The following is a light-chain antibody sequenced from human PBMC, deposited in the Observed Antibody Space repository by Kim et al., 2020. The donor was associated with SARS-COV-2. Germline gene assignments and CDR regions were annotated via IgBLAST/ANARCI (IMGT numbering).Light chain of an antibody. J-gene: IGKJ1*01. CDR1: QSISSW. CDR2: DAS. V-gene: IGKV1-5*01. Sequence: SASVGDRVTIPCRASQSISSWLAWYQQKPGKAPKLLIYDASSLESGVPSRFSGSGSGTEFTLTISSLQPDDFATYYCQQYNSYRTFGQGTKVDIK. CDR3: QQYNSYRT.